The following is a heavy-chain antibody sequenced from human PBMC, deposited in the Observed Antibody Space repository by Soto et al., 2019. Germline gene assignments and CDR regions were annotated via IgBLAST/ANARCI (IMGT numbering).Heavy chain of an antibody. V-gene: IGHV6-1*01. J-gene: IGHJ4*02. CDR3: ARAQPPVGASYYIDY. D-gene: IGHD1-26*01. Sequence: PSQTLSLTCAISGDSVSSNRGAWNWIRQSPSRGLEWLGRTYYRSKWYNEYAVSVESRITINADTSKNQFSLQLNSVTPEDAAVYYCARAQPPVGASYYIDYSGQGTLVTVST. CDR2: TYYRSKWYN. CDR1: GDSVSSNRGA.